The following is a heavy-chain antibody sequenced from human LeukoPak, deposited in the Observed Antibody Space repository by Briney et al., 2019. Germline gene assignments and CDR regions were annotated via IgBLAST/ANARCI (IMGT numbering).Heavy chain of an antibody. J-gene: IGHJ4*02. CDR3: ARSENSSSSLDF. CDR1: GFTLSSYS. V-gene: IGHV3-21*01. Sequence: PGGSLRLSCAASGFTLSSYSMNWVRQTPGQGLEWVSYISSSSTHIYYADSVKGRFTISRDNARNSLYLQMNSLRAEDTAIYYCARSENSSSSLDFWGQGTLVTVSS. D-gene: IGHD6-6*01. CDR2: ISSSSTHI.